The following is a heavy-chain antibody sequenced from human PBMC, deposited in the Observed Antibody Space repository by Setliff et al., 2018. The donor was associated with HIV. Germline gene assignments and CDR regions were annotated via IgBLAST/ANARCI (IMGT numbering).Heavy chain of an antibody. CDR3: ASFYGDYGY. V-gene: IGHV3-49*04. CDR1: GFDLGDYA. J-gene: IGHJ4*01. CDR2: IRSEEYGGTS. D-gene: IGHD3-10*01. Sequence: GGSLRLSCAGVGFDLGDYAVTWVRQAPGKGLEWVSFIRSEEYGGTSAFAASVKGRFTISRDDTRGIAYLQMNSLQTEDTAVYYCASFYGDYGYWGHGTQVTVSS.